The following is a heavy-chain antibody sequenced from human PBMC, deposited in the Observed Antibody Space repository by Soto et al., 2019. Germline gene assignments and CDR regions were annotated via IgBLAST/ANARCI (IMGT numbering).Heavy chain of an antibody. Sequence: VGSLRLCCAAAGFTCSGSASHWVRQASGKGLEWVGRIRSKANSYATAYAASVKGRFTISRDDSKNTAYLQMNSLKTEDTAVYYCTISGNWIPDYYYYYYMDVWGKGTTVTVSS. J-gene: IGHJ6*03. CDR3: TISGNWIPDYYYYYYMDV. CDR1: GFTCSGSA. CDR2: IRSKANSYAT. D-gene: IGHD1-1*01. V-gene: IGHV3-73*01.